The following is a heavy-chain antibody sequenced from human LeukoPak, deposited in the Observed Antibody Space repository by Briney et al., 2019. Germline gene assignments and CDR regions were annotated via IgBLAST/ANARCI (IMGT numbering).Heavy chain of an antibody. J-gene: IGHJ4*02. CDR3: TRVANGGTSRDF. CDR1: GFTFSSYW. Sequence: GGSLRLSCAASGFTFSSYWMNWVRQAPGKGLEWVASISGSGNYIFYTDSVKGRFTISRDNAKNSLYLQMTSLRAEDTAVYYCTRVANGGTSRDFWGQGTLVTVSS. V-gene: IGHV3-21*01. CDR2: ISGSGNYI. D-gene: IGHD1-14*01.